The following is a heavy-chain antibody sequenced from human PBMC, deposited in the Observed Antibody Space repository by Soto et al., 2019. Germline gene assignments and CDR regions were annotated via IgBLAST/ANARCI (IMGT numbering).Heavy chain of an antibody. D-gene: IGHD7-27*01. CDR2: INPNGGST. V-gene: IGHV1-46*01. CDR3: ARGLTSGDY. J-gene: IGHJ4*02. Sequence: QVQLVQSGAEVKNPGASVKLSCKASGYTFTSFYIHWVRQAPGQGLEWMAIINPNGGSTNYAPNLQGRVTLTRDTSTNTVYIELSSLGSEDTAVYYCARGLTSGDYWGQGPLVTVSS. CDR1: GYTFTSFY.